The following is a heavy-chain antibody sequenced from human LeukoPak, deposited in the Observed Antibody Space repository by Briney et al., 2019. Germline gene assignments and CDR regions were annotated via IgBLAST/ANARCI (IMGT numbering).Heavy chain of an antibody. CDR2: INSDETST. J-gene: IGHJ4*02. D-gene: IGHD2-21*01. CDR1: GFTFSSYW. CDR3: ARWGLGRIDY. Sequence: PGGSLRLSCAASGFTFSSYWMHWVRLPPGKGLVWVSRINSDETSTMYVDSVKGRFTISRDNAKNTLYLQMNSLRVEDTAVYYCARWGLGRIDYWGQGTPVTVSS. V-gene: IGHV3-74*03.